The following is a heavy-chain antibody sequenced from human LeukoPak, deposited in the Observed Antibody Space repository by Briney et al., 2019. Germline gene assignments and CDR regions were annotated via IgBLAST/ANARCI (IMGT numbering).Heavy chain of an antibody. Sequence: GGSLRLSCAASGFTFSNYWMHWVRQAPGKGLEWVANIKEDGSERYYVDSVKGRFSISRDNAKNSLFLQMNNLRVEDTAVYYCAKAYPGIAAAGTASLDYWGQGTLVTVSS. D-gene: IGHD6-13*01. J-gene: IGHJ4*02. CDR2: IKEDGSER. V-gene: IGHV3-7*03. CDR1: GFTFSNYW. CDR3: AKAYPGIAAAGTASLDY.